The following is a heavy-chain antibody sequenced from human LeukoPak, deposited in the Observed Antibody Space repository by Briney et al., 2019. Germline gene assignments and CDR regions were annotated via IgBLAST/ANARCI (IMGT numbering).Heavy chain of an antibody. CDR2: IYTSGST. CDR3: ARGKDLFDY. CDR1: GGSISSYY. Sequence: SETLSLTCTVSGGSISSYYWSWIRQPPGKGLEWIGYIYTSGSTNYNPSLKSRVTISVDTSKNQFSLKLSSVTAADTAVYYCARGKDLFDYWGQGTLVTVSS. V-gene: IGHV4-4*09. J-gene: IGHJ4*02.